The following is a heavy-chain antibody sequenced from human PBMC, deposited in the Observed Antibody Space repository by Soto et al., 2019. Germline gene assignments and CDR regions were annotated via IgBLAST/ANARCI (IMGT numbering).Heavy chain of an antibody. D-gene: IGHD6-19*01. CDR3: ARARTVAGPSADAFDI. J-gene: IGHJ3*02. V-gene: IGHV1-18*01. CDR2: ISAYNGNT. Sequence: QVQLVQSGAEVKKPGASVKVSCKASGYTFTSYGISWVRQAPGQGLEWMGWISAYNGNTNYAQKLQGRVTMTTDTSTSTADMELRSLRSDDTAVYYCARARTVAGPSADAFDIWGQGTMVTVSS. CDR1: GYTFTSYG.